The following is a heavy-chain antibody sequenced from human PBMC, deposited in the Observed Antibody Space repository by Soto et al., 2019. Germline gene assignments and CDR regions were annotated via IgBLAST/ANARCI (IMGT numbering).Heavy chain of an antibody. D-gene: IGHD3-22*01. CDR2: IYSGGST. CDR3: ARGPYEGSGYSDAFDI. V-gene: IGHV3-53*02. CDR1: GFTVSSNY. J-gene: IGHJ3*02. Sequence: EVQLVETGGGLIQPGGSLRLSCAASGFTVSSNYMSWVRQAPGKGLEWVSVIYSGGSTYYADSVKGRFTISRDNSKNTLHLQMNGLRAEATAVYYCARGPYEGSGYSDAFDICGQGTMVTFSS.